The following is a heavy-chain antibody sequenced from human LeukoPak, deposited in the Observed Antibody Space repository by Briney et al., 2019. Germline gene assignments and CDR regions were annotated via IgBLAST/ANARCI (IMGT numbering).Heavy chain of an antibody. D-gene: IGHD3-10*01. Sequence: WASVKVSCKASGYTFTSYGISWVRQAPGQGLEWMGWISAYNGNTNYAQRLQGRVTMTTDTSTSTAYMELRSLRSDDTAVYYCARDHRDYGSYGWGQGTLVTVSS. CDR1: GYTFTSYG. V-gene: IGHV1-18*01. J-gene: IGHJ4*02. CDR3: ARDHRDYGSYG. CDR2: ISAYNGNT.